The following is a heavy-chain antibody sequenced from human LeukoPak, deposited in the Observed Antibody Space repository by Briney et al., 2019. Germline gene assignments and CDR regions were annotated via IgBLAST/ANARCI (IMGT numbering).Heavy chain of an antibody. V-gene: IGHV1-2*02. CDR1: GYTFTGYY. CDR3: ARDEGYCSGGSFYGTAFDI. J-gene: IGHJ3*02. CDR2: INPNSGGT. D-gene: IGHD2-15*01. Sequence: ASVKVSCKASGYTFTGYYMHWVRQAPGQGLEWMGWINPNSGGTNYAQKFQGRVTMTRDTSISTAYMELSRLRSDDTAVYYCARDEGYCSGGSFYGTAFDIWGQGTMVTVPS.